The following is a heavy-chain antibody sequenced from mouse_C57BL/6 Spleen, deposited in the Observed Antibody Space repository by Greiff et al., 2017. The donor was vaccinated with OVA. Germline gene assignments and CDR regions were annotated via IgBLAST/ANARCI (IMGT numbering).Heavy chain of an antibody. Sequence: EVKLMESGGGLVKPGGSLKLSCAASGFTFSSYAMSWVRQTPEKRLEWVATISDGGSYTYYPDNVKGRFTISRDNAKNNLYLQMSHLKSEDTATYYCGRFITTVVIDYWGQGTTLTVSS. CDR1: GFTFSSYA. CDR2: ISDGGSYT. CDR3: GRFITTVVIDY. D-gene: IGHD1-1*01. J-gene: IGHJ2*01. V-gene: IGHV5-4*03.